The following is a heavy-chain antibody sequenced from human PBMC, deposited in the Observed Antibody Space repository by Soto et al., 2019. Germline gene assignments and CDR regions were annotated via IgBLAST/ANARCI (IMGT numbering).Heavy chain of an antibody. CDR3: ARHSTTLVRGVTAAFDV. CDR1: GDSFTIYW. J-gene: IGHJ3*01. Sequence: PGESLKISCKGSGDSFTIYWISWVRQMPGKGLEWMGMIDPSDSYTNYSPSFQGHVTISADKSISTAYLQWSRLKASDTAMYYCARHSTTLVRGVTAAFDVWGQGKMVTVS. CDR2: IDPSDSYT. D-gene: IGHD3-10*01. V-gene: IGHV5-10-1*01.